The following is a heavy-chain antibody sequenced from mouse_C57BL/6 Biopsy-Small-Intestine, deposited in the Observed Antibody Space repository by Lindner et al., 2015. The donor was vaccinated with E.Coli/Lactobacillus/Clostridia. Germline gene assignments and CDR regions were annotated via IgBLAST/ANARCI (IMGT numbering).Heavy chain of an antibody. Sequence: QLQESGPVLVKPGASVKMSCKASGYTFTDYYMNWVKQSHGKSLEWIGVINPYNGGASYNQKFKGRATLTVDKSSSTAYMELNSLTSEDSAVYYCARGYIAYWGQGTLVTVSA. CDR1: GYTFTDYY. V-gene: IGHV1-19*01. CDR2: INPYNGGA. CDR3: ARGYIAY. D-gene: IGHD2-2*01. J-gene: IGHJ3*01.